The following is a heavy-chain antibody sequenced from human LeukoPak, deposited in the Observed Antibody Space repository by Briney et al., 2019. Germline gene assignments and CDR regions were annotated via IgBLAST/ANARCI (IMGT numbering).Heavy chain of an antibody. CDR3: ARVPRSGYPH. CDR1: GFTFSSYS. V-gene: IGHV3-21*01. Sequence: GGSLRLSCAASGFTFSSYSMNWVRQAPGKGLEWVSSISSSSSYIYYADSVKGRFTISRDNAKNSLYLQMNSLRAEDTAVYCCARVPRSGYPHWGQGTLVTVSS. D-gene: IGHD3-22*01. CDR2: ISSSSSYI. J-gene: IGHJ4*02.